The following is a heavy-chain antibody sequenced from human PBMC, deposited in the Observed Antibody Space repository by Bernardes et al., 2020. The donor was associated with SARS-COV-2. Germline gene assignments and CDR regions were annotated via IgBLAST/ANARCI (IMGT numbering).Heavy chain of an antibody. CDR1: GFSVSSYW. Sequence: GGSLRLSCAASGFSVSSYWMHWVRQAPGKGLAWVSRINEDGRTINYAESVKGRFTISRDNAKNTLFLQMNSLRDEDTAVYYCTRDTFGPSDTWGQGTLVTVSS. D-gene: IGHD3-10*01. V-gene: IGHV3-74*01. J-gene: IGHJ5*02. CDR3: TRDTFGPSDT. CDR2: INEDGRTI.